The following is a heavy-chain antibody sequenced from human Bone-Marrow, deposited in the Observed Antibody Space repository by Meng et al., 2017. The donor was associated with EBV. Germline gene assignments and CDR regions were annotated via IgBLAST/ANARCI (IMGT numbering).Heavy chain of an antibody. Sequence: QLQLQGSGPGLVKPSETLSLICTVSGASITTPNYYWGWIRQPPGKGLEWIGTFYSVTTTFYNPSLRSRLAISVDTSKNQFSLRLTSLTAADTAVYYCVRGYDYGDYVDYWGQGTLVTVSS. D-gene: IGHD4-17*01. J-gene: IGHJ4*02. CDR2: FYSVTTT. CDR3: VRGYDYGDYVDY. V-gene: IGHV4-39*07. CDR1: GASITTPNYY.